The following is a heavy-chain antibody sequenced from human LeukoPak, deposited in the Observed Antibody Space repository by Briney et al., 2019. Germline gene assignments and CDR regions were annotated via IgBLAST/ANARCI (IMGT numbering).Heavy chain of an antibody. V-gene: IGHV4-4*07. CDR1: GGSISSYY. Sequence: PSETLSLTCTVSGGSISSYYWSWIRQPAGKGLEWIGRIYTSGSTNYNPSLKSRVTMSVDTSKNQFSLKLSSVTAADTAVYYCARVWSRWLSVHDALDIWGQGTMVTVSS. CDR3: ARVWSRWLSVHDALDI. D-gene: IGHD6-19*01. CDR2: IYTSGST. J-gene: IGHJ3*02.